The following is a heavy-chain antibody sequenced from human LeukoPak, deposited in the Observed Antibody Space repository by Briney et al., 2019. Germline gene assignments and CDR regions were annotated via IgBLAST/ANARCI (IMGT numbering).Heavy chain of an antibody. CDR2: TVSRGTT. D-gene: IGHD6-19*01. CDR1: GFTFTSDA. CDR3: AKCSTSAYTSGWCNWIDP. J-gene: IGHJ5*02. V-gene: IGHV3-23*01. Sequence: GGSLRLSCAASGFTFTSDAMNWVRQAPGKGLEWVSSTVSRGTTQYADSVKGRFTVSRDTSKNTLYLQMNSLRADDTAVYYCAKCSTSAYTSGWCNWIDPWGQGTLVAVSS.